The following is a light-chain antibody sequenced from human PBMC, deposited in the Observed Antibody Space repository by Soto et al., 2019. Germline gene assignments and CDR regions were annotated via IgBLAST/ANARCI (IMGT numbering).Light chain of an antibody. CDR2: AAI. Sequence: DIQMTQSPSSLSASVGDRVTITCRASQTITTYLNWYQHKPGKAPKLLIYAAISLQSGVPSRLSGSGSGTDFTLTISSLQPEDFATYYCQQIYSTRHNCGQGTKVDIK. V-gene: IGKV1-39*01. J-gene: IGKJ2*01. CDR3: QQIYSTRHN. CDR1: QTITTY.